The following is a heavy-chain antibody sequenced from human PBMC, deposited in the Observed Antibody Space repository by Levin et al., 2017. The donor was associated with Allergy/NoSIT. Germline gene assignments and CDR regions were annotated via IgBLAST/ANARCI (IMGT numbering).Heavy chain of an antibody. D-gene: IGHD3-9*01. V-gene: IGHV1-2*02. CDR1: GYTFTGYY. CDR3: ARDNYDILTGWDAFDI. CDR2: INPNSGGT. J-gene: IGHJ3*02. Sequence: GESLKISCKASGYTFTGYYMHWVRQAPGQGLEWMGWINPNSGGTNYAQKFQGRVTMTRDTSISTAYMELSRLRSDDTAVYYCARDNYDILTGWDAFDIWGQGTMVTVSS.